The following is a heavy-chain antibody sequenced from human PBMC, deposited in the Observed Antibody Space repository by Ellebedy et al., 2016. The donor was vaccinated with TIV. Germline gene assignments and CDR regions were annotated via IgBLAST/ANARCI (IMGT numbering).Heavy chain of an antibody. CDR3: LVVTAPEDAFDN. J-gene: IGHJ3*02. CDR2: IYIGGGT. CDR1: WFSVSSNY. V-gene: IGHV3-53*01. D-gene: IGHD2-21*02. Sequence: GESLKISFAASWFSVSSNYMSWVRQAAGQGLEWVSLIYIGGGTYYADSVKGRFTISRDNSKNTLYLKMNSLRAEDTAVYYCLVVTAPEDAFDNWGQGTMVTVSS.